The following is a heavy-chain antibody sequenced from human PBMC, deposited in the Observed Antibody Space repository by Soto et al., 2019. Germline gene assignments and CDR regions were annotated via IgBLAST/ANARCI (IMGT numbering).Heavy chain of an antibody. CDR2: IYYSGST. J-gene: IGHJ5*02. Sequence: PSETLSLTCIVSGGSISSSSYYWGWIRQPPGKGLEWIGSIYYSGSTYYNPSLKSRVTISVDTSKNQFSLKLSSVTAADTAVYYCARHILRFINWFDPWGQGTLVTVSS. V-gene: IGHV4-39*01. CDR3: ARHILRFINWFDP. D-gene: IGHD3-3*01. CDR1: GGSISSSSYY.